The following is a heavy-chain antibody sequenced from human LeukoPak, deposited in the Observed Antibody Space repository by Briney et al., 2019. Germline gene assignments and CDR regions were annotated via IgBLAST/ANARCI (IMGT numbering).Heavy chain of an antibody. CDR2: ISFDGSNK. Sequence: PGGSLRLPCVASGFTFSSCAMHWVRQAPGKGLEWVAVISFDGSNKYYAGSVKGRFTISRDNSKNTLYLQVSAEDTAIYYCARGYASTSQLDPWGQGTLVTVSS. CDR1: GFTFSSCA. V-gene: IGHV3-30*03. J-gene: IGHJ5*02. D-gene: IGHD6-13*01. CDR3: ARGYASTSQLDP.